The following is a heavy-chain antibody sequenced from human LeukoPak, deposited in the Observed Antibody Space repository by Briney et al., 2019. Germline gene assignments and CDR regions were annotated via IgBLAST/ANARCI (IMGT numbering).Heavy chain of an antibody. V-gene: IGHV1-69*13. J-gene: IGHJ5*02. CDR1: GGTFSSYA. D-gene: IGHD3-3*01. CDR2: IIPIFGTA. CDR3: ASAGGYFWSGYYNWFDP. Sequence: SVNVSCKASGGTFSSYAISWVRQAPGQGLEWMGGIIPIFGTANYAQKFQGRVTITADESTSTAYMELSSLRSEDTAVYYCASAGGYFWSGYYNWFDPWGQGTLVTVSS.